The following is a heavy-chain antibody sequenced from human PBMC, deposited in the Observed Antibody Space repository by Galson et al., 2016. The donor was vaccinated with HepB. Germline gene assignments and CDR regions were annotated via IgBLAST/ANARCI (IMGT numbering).Heavy chain of an antibody. Sequence: SLRLSCAASGFSFSNFAMSWVRQAPGKGLEWVSSISGDGESIYYTDSVKGRFTVSRDNSKNTLSLQMNSLRVEDTALYYCAKVGGRGDYWGQGTLVTVSS. J-gene: IGHJ4*02. D-gene: IGHD4-23*01. CDR2: ISGDGESI. CDR1: GFSFSNFA. CDR3: AKVGGRGDY. V-gene: IGHV3-23*01.